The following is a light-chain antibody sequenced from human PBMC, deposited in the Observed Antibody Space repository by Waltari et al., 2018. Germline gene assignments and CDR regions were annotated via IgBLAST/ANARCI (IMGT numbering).Light chain of an antibody. CDR2: LNSDGSH. J-gene: IGLJ2*01. CDR3: QTWGTGTVV. V-gene: IGLV4-69*01. Sequence: QLVLTQSPSASASLGASVKLTYTLSSGHSSYAIAWHQQQPEKGPRYLMKLNSDGSHSKGDGIPDRFSGSSSGAERYLTISSLQSEDEADYYCQTWGTGTVVFGGGTKLTVL. CDR1: SGHSSYA.